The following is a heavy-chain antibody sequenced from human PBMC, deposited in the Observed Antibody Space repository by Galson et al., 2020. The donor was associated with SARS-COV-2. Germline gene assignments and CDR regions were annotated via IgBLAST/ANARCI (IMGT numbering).Heavy chain of an antibody. V-gene: IGHV6-1*01. D-gene: IGHD2-21*02. CDR3: ARVEYDSETLFKWFYP. Sequence: QTLPLTCAISGDSVSSNNAAWNWIRQSPSRGLEWLGRTYYRSKWYTHYAVSVKSRLSINTDTSKNQFSLQLNSVTPEDTAVYYCARVEYDSETLFKWFYPWGQGTLVTGSS. CDR2: TYYRSKWYT. CDR1: GDSVSSNNAA. J-gene: IGHJ5*02.